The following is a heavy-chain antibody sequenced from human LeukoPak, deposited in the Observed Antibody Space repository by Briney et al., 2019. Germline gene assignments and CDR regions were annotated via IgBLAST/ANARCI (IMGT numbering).Heavy chain of an antibody. CDR2: MNPNSGNT. D-gene: IGHD6-6*01. V-gene: IGHV1-8*01. J-gene: IGHJ5*02. CDR3: ARGRVRSSSILYWFDP. CDR1: GYTFTSYD. Sequence: ASVKVSCKASGYTFTSYDINWVRQATGQGLEWVGWMNPNSGNTGYAQKFQGRVTMTRNTSISTAYMELSSLRSEDTAVYYCARGRVRSSSILYWFDPWGQGTLVTVSS.